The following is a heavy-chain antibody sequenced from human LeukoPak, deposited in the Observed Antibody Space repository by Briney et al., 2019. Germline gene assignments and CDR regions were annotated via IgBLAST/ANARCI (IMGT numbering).Heavy chain of an antibody. Sequence: SVKGRFSISRDNAKNSLHLQMNSLRAEDTAVYYCARATVAGKAPYWGQGTLVTVSS. D-gene: IGHD6-19*01. V-gene: IGHV3-48*01. CDR3: ARATVAGKAPY. J-gene: IGHJ4*02.